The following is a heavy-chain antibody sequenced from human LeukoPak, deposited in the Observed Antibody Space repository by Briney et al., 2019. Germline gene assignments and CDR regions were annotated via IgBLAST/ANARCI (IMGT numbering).Heavy chain of an antibody. CDR2: INPSGGST. V-gene: IGHV1-46*01. J-gene: IGHJ4*02. CDR3: ARDGAYDILTGYYDDY. Sequence: GASVKVSCKASGYTFTSYYMHWVRQAPGQGLEWMGIINPSGGSTSYAQKFQGRVTMTRDTSTSTVYMELSSLRSEDTAVYYCARDGAYDILTGYYDDYWGQGTLVTVSS. CDR1: GYTFTSYY. D-gene: IGHD3-9*01.